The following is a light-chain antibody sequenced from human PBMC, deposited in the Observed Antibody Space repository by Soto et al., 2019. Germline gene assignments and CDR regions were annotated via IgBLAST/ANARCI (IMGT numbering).Light chain of an antibody. J-gene: IGLJ2*01. CDR3: CSSRTPSTLV. Sequence: QSALTQPASVSGSPGQSLTISCTGTTGDIGSYNYVSWYQHLPGKAPKLIIYDVSHRPSGVSNRFSGSKSGNTASLTISGLQAEDEADYYCCSSRTPSTLVFGAGTKLTVL. V-gene: IGLV2-14*03. CDR1: TGDIGSYNY. CDR2: DVS.